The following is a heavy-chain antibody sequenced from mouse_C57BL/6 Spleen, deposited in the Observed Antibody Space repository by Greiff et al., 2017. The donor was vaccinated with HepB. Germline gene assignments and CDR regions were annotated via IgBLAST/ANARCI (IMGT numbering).Heavy chain of an antibody. D-gene: IGHD2-4*01. CDR1: GYAFSSSW. Sequence: VQLQQSGPELVKPGASVKISCKASGYAFSSSWMNWVKQRPGKGLEWIGRIYPGDGDTNYNGKFKGKATLTADKSSSTAYMQLSSLTSEDSAVYFCASIYYDYDVVDYWGQGTTLTVSS. CDR2: IYPGDGDT. J-gene: IGHJ2*01. V-gene: IGHV1-82*01. CDR3: ASIYYDYDVVDY.